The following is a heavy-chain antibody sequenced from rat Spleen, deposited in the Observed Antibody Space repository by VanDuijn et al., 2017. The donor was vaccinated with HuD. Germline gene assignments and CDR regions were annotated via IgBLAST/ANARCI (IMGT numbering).Heavy chain of an antibody. J-gene: IGHJ3*01. CDR3: ARQATTDYYYLAY. V-gene: IGHV5-25*01. CDR1: GFTFSDYN. Sequence: EVQLVESGGGLVQPGRSLKLSCAASGFTFSDYNMAWVRQAPTKGLEWVAYISTAGSNTFYRDSVKGRFTISRDNAKSTLYLQMNSLRSEDTATYYCARQATTDYYYLAYWGQGTLVTVSS. CDR2: ISTAGSNT. D-gene: IGHD1-6*01.